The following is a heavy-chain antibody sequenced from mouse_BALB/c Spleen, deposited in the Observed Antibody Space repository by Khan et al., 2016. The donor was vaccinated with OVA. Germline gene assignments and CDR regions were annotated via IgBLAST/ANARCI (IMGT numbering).Heavy chain of an antibody. J-gene: IGHJ3*01. CDR3: ASDGYSPWFAY. Sequence: VRLQQSGAELVRPGALVNLSCKASGFTITNYYIHWVKQRPEQGLEWIGWIDPENGNTIYDPKFQGKASITSDTSSNTAYLQLSSLTSEDTAVYCGASDGYSPWFAYWGQGTLVTVSA. D-gene: IGHD2-3*01. CDR1: GFTITNYY. V-gene: IGHV14-1*02. CDR2: IDPENGNT.